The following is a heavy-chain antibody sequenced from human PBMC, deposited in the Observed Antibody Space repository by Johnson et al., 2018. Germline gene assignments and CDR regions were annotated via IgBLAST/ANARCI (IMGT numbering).Heavy chain of an antibody. Sequence: VQLVESGGGLVQPGRSLRVSCVVSGFIFDDYAMHWVRQAPGKGLEWVSGISWNSGRIVYADSVKGRFTISRDNAKSSLYLQMNSLRAEDTALYYCAKAPTPNTAPHYMDVGAKGTTVTVS. CDR3: AKAPTPNTAPHYMDV. V-gene: IGHV3-9*01. CDR2: ISWNSGRI. J-gene: IGHJ6*03. D-gene: IGHD5-18*01. CDR1: GFIFDDYA.